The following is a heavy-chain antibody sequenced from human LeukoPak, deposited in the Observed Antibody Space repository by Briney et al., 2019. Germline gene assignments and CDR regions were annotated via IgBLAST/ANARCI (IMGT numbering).Heavy chain of an antibody. CDR3: ARHMYGSGSFDY. J-gene: IGHJ4*02. D-gene: IGHD3-10*01. V-gene: IGHV4-34*01. CDR2: INHSGST. CDR1: GGSFSGYY. Sequence: PSETLSLTCAVHGGSFSGYYWSWIRQPPGKGLEWIGEINHSGSTNYNPSLKSRVTISVGTSKNQFSLKLSSVTAADTAVYYCARHMYGSGSFDYWGQGTLVPVSS.